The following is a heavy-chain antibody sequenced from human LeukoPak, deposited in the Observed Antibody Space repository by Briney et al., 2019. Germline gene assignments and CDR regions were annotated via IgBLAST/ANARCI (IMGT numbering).Heavy chain of an antibody. D-gene: IGHD3-10*01. CDR1: GFSLSTSGVG. CDR2: IYWDDDK. J-gene: IGHJ4*02. V-gene: IGHV2-5*02. CDR3: AHTSMVRGVIAPYFDF. Sequence: SGPTLVKPTQTLTLTCTFSGFSLSTSGVGVGWIRQPSRKALEWLALIYWDDDKRFSPSLKSRLTITKDTSKNQVVLTMTNMDPVDTATYYCAHTSMVRGVIAPYFDFWGQGTLVTVSS.